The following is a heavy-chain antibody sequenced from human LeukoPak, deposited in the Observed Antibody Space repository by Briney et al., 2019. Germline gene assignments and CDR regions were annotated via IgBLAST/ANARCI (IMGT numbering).Heavy chain of an antibody. V-gene: IGHV3-23*01. D-gene: IGHD5-12*01. CDR2: ISGSGGST. J-gene: IGHJ6*02. CDR3: AKGGPNSGYDDGMDV. CDR1: GFTVSSNY. Sequence: GGSLRLSCAASGFTVSSNYMSWVRQAPGKGLEWVSGISGSGGSTYYGDSVKGRFTISRDNSKNTVYLQMTSLRAEDTAVFYCAKGGPNSGYDDGMDVWGQGTTVTVSS.